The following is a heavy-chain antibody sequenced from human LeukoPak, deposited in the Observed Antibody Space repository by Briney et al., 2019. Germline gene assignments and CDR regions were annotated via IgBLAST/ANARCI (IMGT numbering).Heavy chain of an antibody. CDR2: ISGSGGST. J-gene: IGHJ4*02. CDR1: GFTFSSYA. V-gene: IGHV3-23*01. CDR3: AKELISGYLTPRYFDY. Sequence: GGSLRLSCAASGFTFSSYAMSWVRQAPGKGLEWVSAISGSGGSTYYADSVKGRFTISRDNSKNTLYLQMNSLRAEDTALYYCAKELISGYLTPRYFDYWGQGTLVTVSS. D-gene: IGHD3-9*01.